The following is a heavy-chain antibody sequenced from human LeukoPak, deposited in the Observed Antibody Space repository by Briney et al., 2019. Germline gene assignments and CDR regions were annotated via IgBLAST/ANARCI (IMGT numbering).Heavy chain of an antibody. J-gene: IGHJ4*02. CDR1: GFIFSSYA. D-gene: IGHD6-19*01. CDR2: ISGSSGTR. CDR3: SRAPYTSGWYRGDNDY. Sequence: HGESLKISCAASGFIFSSYAMSWVRQAPGKGLEWVSYISGSSGTRYYADSVKGRFTISRDNAKNSLYLQMNSLRAEDTAVYYCSRAPYTSGWYRGDNDYWGQGTLVTVSS. V-gene: IGHV3-48*04.